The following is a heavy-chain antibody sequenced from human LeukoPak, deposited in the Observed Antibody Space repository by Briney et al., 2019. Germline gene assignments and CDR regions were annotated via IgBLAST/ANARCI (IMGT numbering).Heavy chain of an antibody. CDR3: VRAAGSSSWST. Sequence: SETLSLTCTVSGGSISSYYWSWIRQPAGKGLEWIGRIYTKGNTNYNPSLKSRVTISVDTSKNQFSLKLRSVTAADTAVYYCVRAAGSSSWSTWGQGALVTVSS. CDR2: IYTKGNT. J-gene: IGHJ5*02. D-gene: IGHD6-13*01. V-gene: IGHV4-4*07. CDR1: GGSISSYY.